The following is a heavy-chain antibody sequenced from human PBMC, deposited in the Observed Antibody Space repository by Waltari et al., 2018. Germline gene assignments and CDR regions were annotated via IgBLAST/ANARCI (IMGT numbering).Heavy chain of an antibody. CDR2: IYYSGST. Sequence: QLQLQESGPGLVKPSETLSLTCTVSGGSISSSSYYWGWIRQPPGKGLEWIGSIYYSGSTYYNPSLKSRVTISVDTSKNQFSLKLSSVTAADTAVYYCARQGIDDSSGYQPFDYWGQGTLVTVSS. D-gene: IGHD3-22*01. CDR1: GGSISSSSYY. J-gene: IGHJ4*02. CDR3: ARQGIDDSSGYQPFDY. V-gene: IGHV4-39*01.